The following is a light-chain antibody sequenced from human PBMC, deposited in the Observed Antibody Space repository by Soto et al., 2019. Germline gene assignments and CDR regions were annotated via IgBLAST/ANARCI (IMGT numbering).Light chain of an antibody. Sequence: QSALTQPASVSGSPGQSITISCTGTSSDVGGYNYVSWYQQHPGKAPNLMIYDVSNRPSGVSNRFSGSKSGNTASLTISGHQAEDEADYYCSSYTSSSTLVFGGGTKVTVL. CDR1: SSDVGGYNY. CDR2: DVS. J-gene: IGLJ2*01. V-gene: IGLV2-14*01. CDR3: SSYTSSSTLV.